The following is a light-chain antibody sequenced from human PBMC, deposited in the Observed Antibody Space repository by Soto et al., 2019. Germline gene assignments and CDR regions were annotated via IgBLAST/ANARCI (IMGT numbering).Light chain of an antibody. CDR1: QGISSW. V-gene: IGKV3-15*01. J-gene: IGKJ1*01. CDR3: QQYKNWPRT. CDR2: GAS. Sequence: MTQSACALSASVGDRVTITCRGSQGISSWLAWYQEKPGQAPRLLIYGASTRATDMPGTFSGRGSGTEFTLTISSLQSEDFAVYYCQQYKNWPRTFGQGTKV.